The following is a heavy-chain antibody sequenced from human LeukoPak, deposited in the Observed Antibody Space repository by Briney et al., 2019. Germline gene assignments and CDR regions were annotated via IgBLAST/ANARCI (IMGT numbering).Heavy chain of an antibody. CDR2: ISSSSSYI. Sequence: GGSLRLSCAASGFTFSHYSMNWVRQAPGKGLEWVSSISSSSSYIYYADSVKGRFTISRDNAKNSLYLQMNSLRAEDTAVYYCTKGGSGYYQGGFDYWGQGTLVTVSS. CDR3: TKGGSGYYQGGFDY. V-gene: IGHV3-21*01. D-gene: IGHD3-22*01. J-gene: IGHJ4*02. CDR1: GFTFSHYS.